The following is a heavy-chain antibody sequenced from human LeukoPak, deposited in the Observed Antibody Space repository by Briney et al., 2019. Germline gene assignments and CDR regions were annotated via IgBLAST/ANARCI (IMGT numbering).Heavy chain of an antibody. V-gene: IGHV3-21*01. CDR2: ISSSSSYI. J-gene: IGHJ4*02. Sequence: PGGSLRLSCAASGFTFSSYSMNWVRQAPGKGLEWVSCISSSSSYIYYADSVKGRFTISRDNAKNSLYLQLNSLRDEDTAVYYCARLCRNYYDSSSLDYWGQGTLVTVSS. CDR3: ARLCRNYYDSSSLDY. CDR1: GFTFSSYS. D-gene: IGHD3-22*01.